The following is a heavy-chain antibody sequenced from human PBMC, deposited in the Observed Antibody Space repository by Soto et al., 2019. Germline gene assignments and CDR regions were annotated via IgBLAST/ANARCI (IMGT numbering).Heavy chain of an antibody. D-gene: IGHD2-15*01. J-gene: IGHJ6*02. CDR2: ISYDGSNK. CDR1: GFTFSSYA. CDR3: ARDLYCSGGSCYSYHYVMDV. Sequence: GGSLRLSCAASGFTFSSYAMHWVRQAPGKGLEWVAVISYDGSNKYYADSVKGRFTISRDNSKNTLYLQMNSLRAEDTAVYYCARDLYCSGGSCYSYHYVMDVWGQGTTVIVSS. V-gene: IGHV3-30-3*01.